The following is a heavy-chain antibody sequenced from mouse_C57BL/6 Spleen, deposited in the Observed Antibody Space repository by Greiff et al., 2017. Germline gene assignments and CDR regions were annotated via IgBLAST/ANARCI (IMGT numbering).Heavy chain of an antibody. CDR1: GFSLTSSG. CDR3: AKGPFYDYGSSYAMDY. Sequence: VKLVESGPGLVAPSQSLSITCTVSGFSLTSSGVSWVRQPPGKGLEWLGVIWRDGSTNYHSALMSSLSISKDNSKSQVFLKLNSLQTDDAATYYCAKGPFYDYGSSYAMDYWGQGTSVTVAS. V-gene: IGHV2-3*01. J-gene: IGHJ4*01. CDR2: IWRDGST. D-gene: IGHD1-1*01.